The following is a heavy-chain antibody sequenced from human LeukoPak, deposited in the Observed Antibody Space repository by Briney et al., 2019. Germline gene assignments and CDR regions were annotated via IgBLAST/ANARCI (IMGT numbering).Heavy chain of an antibody. CDR1: GGTFSSYA. CDR2: IIPIFGTA. J-gene: IGHJ6*03. Sequence: ASVKVSCKASGGTFSSYAISWVRQAPGQGLEWMGGIIPIFGTANYAQKFQGRATITADESTSTAYMELSSLRSEDTAVYYCAREWGLYYYYYMDVWGKGTTVTVSS. V-gene: IGHV1-69*13. CDR3: AREWGLYYYYYMDV. D-gene: IGHD3-16*01.